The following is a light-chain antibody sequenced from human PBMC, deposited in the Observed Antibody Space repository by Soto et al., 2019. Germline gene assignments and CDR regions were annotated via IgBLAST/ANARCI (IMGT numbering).Light chain of an antibody. Sequence: EIVLTQSPATLSLSPGERATLSCRASQSVNSYLAWYQQKPGQAPRLLIYDASNRATGIPARFSGSGSGTDFTLTISSLEPEDFAVYYCQQRSNWPRVTFGPGTKVDIK. CDR1: QSVNSY. V-gene: IGKV3-11*01. J-gene: IGKJ3*01. CDR3: QQRSNWPRVT. CDR2: DAS.